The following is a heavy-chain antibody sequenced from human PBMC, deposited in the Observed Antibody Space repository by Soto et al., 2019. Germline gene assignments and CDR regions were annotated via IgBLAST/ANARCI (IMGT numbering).Heavy chain of an antibody. D-gene: IGHD4-17*01. CDR1: GGTFSSYA. Sequence: QVQLVQSGAEVKKPGSSVKVSCKASGGTFSSYAISWVRQAPGQGLEWMGGIIPIFGTANYAQKFQGRVRITADESTSTAYMELSSLRSEDTAVYYCARDQGPYDYGDSSYYYGMDVWGQGTTVTVSS. CDR2: IIPIFGTA. V-gene: IGHV1-69*12. J-gene: IGHJ6*02. CDR3: ARDQGPYDYGDSSYYYGMDV.